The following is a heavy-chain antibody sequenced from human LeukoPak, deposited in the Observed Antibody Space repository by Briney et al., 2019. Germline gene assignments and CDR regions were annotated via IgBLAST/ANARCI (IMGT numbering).Heavy chain of an antibody. CDR1: GYTHSSNY. CDR3: ARDGRDILTGYFSYYFDY. V-gene: IGHV3-66*01. CDR2: IYSGGST. D-gene: IGHD3-9*01. J-gene: IGHJ4*02. Sequence: GGSLRLSCAASGYTHSSNYMSWVPQAPGKGLEWVPDIYSGGSTYYADSVKGRFTTSRDNSKNTLYLQMNSLRAEDTAVYYCARDGRDILTGYFSYYFDYWGQGALVTASS.